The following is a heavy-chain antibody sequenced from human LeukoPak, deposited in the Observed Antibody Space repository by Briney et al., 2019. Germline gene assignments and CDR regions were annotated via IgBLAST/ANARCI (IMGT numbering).Heavy chain of an antibody. V-gene: IGHV1-69*06. CDR2: IIPIFGTA. D-gene: IGHD6-19*01. Sequence: PMASVKVSCKASGGTFSSYAISWVRQAPGQGLEWMGGIIPIFGTANYAQKFQGRVTITADKSTSTAYMELSSLRSEDTAVYYCARVLRSGIAVAGTFDYWGQGTLVTVSS. CDR3: ARVLRSGIAVAGTFDY. J-gene: IGHJ4*02. CDR1: GGTFSSYA.